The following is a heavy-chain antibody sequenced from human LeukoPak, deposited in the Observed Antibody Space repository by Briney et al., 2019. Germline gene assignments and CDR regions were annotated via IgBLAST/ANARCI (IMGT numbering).Heavy chain of an antibody. Sequence: PGGSLRLSCAVSGFRFTSYGMSWVRQAPGKGLEWVSSINGFGSSTYHSGSVQGRFTISRDNSKNILYLEMNSLRVEDTAIYYCAKDVGNILWCHDLWGQGTLVTVSS. J-gene: IGHJ5*02. CDR3: AKDVGNILWCHDL. CDR1: GFRFTSYG. CDR2: INGFGSST. V-gene: IGHV3-23*01. D-gene: IGHD2-21*01.